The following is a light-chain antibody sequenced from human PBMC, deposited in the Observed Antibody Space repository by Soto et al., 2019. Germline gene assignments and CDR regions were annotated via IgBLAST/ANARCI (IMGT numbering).Light chain of an antibody. CDR2: GNS. CDR1: SSNIGAGYD. Sequence: QSVLTQPPSVSGAPGQRVTISCTGSSSNIGAGYDVHWYQQLPGTAPKLLIYGNSNRPSGVPDRFSGSKSGTSASLAITGLQAEDEADYYCPSYDSSLRSVFGGGTKVTVL. CDR3: PSYDSSLRSV. V-gene: IGLV1-40*01. J-gene: IGLJ2*01.